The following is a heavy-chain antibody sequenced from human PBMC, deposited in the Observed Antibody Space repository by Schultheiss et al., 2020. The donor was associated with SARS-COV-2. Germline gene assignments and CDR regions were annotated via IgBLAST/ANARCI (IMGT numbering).Heavy chain of an antibody. Sequence: GESLKISCAASGFTFSSYAMHWVRQAPGKGLEWVAVISYDGSNKYYADSVKGRFTISRDNSKNTLYLQMNSLRAEDTAVYYCARHHRVWGSYPYYFDYWGQGTLVTVSS. J-gene: IGHJ4*02. CDR1: GFTFSSYA. CDR2: ISYDGSNK. CDR3: ARHHRVWGSYPYYFDY. V-gene: IGHV3-30*07. D-gene: IGHD3-16*02.